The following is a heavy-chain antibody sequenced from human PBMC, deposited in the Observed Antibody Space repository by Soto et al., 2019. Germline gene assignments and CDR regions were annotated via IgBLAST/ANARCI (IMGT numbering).Heavy chain of an antibody. CDR3: ARHSLALRKNNWFDP. CDR1: GDSIISSDFY. J-gene: IGHJ5*02. D-gene: IGHD3-3*02. CDR2: IFYLGSS. Sequence: PSETLSLTCTFSGDSIISSDFYWCWVRQPPGKGLEWIGSIFYLGSSYYNPSLKSRVTMSVDTSKNQFSLRLRSVTAADTALYFCARHSLALRKNNWFDPWGQGIMVTVSS. V-gene: IGHV4-39*01.